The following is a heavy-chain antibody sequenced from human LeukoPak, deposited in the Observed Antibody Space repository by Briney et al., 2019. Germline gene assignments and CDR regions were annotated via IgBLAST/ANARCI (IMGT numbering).Heavy chain of an antibody. J-gene: IGHJ4*02. CDR1: GGSLSSSNW. D-gene: IGHD4-17*01. CDR2: IYHSGGT. V-gene: IGHV4-4*02. CDR3: ARVGYDYGDYGHFDY. Sequence: SGTLSLTCAVSGGSLSSSNWWSWVRQPPGKGLEWIGEIYHSGGTNYNPSLKNRLTISVDNSKNQFSLNLTSVTAADTAVYYCARVGYDYGDYGHFDYWGQGTLVTVSS.